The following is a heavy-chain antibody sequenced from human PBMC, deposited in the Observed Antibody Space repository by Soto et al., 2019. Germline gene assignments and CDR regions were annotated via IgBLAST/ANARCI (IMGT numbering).Heavy chain of an antibody. Sequence: SETLSLTCTASGGSISSYYWSWIRQPPGEGLEWIGYIYYTGSTNYNPSLKSRVTISVDTSKNQFSLKLSSVTAADTAVYYCARSIQPELFDPWGQGTLVTV. J-gene: IGHJ5*02. V-gene: IGHV4-59*01. D-gene: IGHD5-18*01. CDR1: GGSISSYY. CDR2: IYYTGST. CDR3: ARSIQPELFDP.